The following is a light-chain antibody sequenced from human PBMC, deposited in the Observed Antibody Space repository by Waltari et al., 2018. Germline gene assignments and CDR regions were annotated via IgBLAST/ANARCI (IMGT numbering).Light chain of an antibody. V-gene: IGLV2-23*03. CDR3: CSYAGGSTVV. CDR1: RSDVGGYHL. Sequence: QSALTQPASVSGSPGQSITISCTGTRSDVGGYHLASWYQQHPNKAPKLIIYEGVKRPLGVSNRFSGSKSGNTASLTSSGRQAEDEADYYCCSYAGGSTVVFGTGTEVTVL. CDR2: EGV. J-gene: IGLJ1*01.